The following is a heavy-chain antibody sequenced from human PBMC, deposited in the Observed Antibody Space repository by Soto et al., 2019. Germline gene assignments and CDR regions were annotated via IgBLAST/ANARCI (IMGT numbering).Heavy chain of an antibody. CDR1: VGSVMAPDW. CDR2: VHISGHS. V-gene: IGHV4-4*02. Sequence: PSETLSLTCTLSVGSVMAPDWWNWVRQSPDKGLEWIAEVHISGHSNYNPSLRSRVSVSIDSSKNQFYLNLNSVTAADTAIYYCARVRQVCSANNCYFDPWGQGTQVTVSS. J-gene: IGHJ5*01. CDR3: ARVRQVCSANNCYFDP. D-gene: IGHD1-1*01.